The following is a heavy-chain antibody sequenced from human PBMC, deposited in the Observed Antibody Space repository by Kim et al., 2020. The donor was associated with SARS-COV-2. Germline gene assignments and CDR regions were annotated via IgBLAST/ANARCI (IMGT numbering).Heavy chain of an antibody. J-gene: IGHJ4*02. V-gene: IGHV3-30*04. Sequence: GGSLRLSCATSGFAFSDSPLHWVRQSPGTGLEWVALISSDGTQKNYANSGRGRFTISRDISKRTLFLQMNSLRPEDTAIYYCATDWAAFSSGTYVFDFWGRGTLVTVSS. CDR1: GFAFSDSP. CDR2: ISSDGTQK. CDR3: ATDWAAFSSGTYVFDF. D-gene: IGHD3-10*01.